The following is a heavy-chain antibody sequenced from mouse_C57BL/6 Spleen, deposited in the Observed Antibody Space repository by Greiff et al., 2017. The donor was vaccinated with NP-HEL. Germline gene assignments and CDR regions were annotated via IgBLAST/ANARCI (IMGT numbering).Heavy chain of an antibody. Sequence: QVQLQQPGAELVRPGSSVKLSCKASGYTFTSYWMHWVKQRPIQGLEWIGNIDPSDSETHYNQKFKDKATLTVDKSSSTAYMQLSSLTSEDSAVYYCARERDYGSSPFDYWGQGTTLTVSS. CDR2: IDPSDSET. D-gene: IGHD1-1*01. V-gene: IGHV1-52*01. CDR3: ARERDYGSSPFDY. J-gene: IGHJ2*01. CDR1: GYTFTSYW.